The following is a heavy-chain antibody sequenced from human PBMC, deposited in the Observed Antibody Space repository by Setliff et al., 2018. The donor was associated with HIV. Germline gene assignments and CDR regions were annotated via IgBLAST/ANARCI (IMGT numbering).Heavy chain of an antibody. CDR2: IYHSGTA. D-gene: IGHD3-22*01. V-gene: IGHV4-38-2*02. CDR1: GFSISSNYY. J-gene: IGHJ4*02. CDR3: ARDPRGLLSPVPRGYFDY. Sequence: KTSETLSLTCNVSGFSISSNYYWGWVRQPPGRGLEWIGNIYHSGTAYYNPSFKTRVAISIDNSKNYVSLKLRSLTAADTAIYYCARDPRGLLSPVPRGYFDYWGQGALVTVSS.